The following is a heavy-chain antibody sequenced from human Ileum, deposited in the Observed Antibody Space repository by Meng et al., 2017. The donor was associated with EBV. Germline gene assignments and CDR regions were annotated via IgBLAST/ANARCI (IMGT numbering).Heavy chain of an antibody. CDR2: IYHTGST. J-gene: IGHJ5*02. CDR3: ARRDTAWFDP. CDR1: GGSITSYSYY. D-gene: IGHD2-21*02. V-gene: IGHV4-39*01. Sequence: LHLMGPAPGLGKLSSTLSLPCSFSGGSITSYSYYWGWIRQPPGKGLEWIATIYHTGSTYYNPSLKSRVTISVDTSKNEFSLKVTSVTAADTALYYCARRDTAWFDPWGRGTLVTVSS.